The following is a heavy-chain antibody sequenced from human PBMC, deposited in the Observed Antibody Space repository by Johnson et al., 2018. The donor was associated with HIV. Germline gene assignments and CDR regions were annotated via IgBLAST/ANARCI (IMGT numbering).Heavy chain of an antibody. V-gene: IGHV3-30*04. CDR1: GFTFSSYA. CDR3: AREVHIVVVSSFRWAFDI. J-gene: IGHJ3*02. Sequence: QVQLVESGGGRVQPGGSLRLSCAASGFTFSSYAMHWVRQTPGKGLEWVAVISYDGSNTYFADSVKGRFTISRDNFKNTLYLQMNSLRAEDTAVYYCAREVHIVVVSSFRWAFDIWGQGTLVTVSS. D-gene: IGHD2-21*01. CDR2: ISYDGSNT.